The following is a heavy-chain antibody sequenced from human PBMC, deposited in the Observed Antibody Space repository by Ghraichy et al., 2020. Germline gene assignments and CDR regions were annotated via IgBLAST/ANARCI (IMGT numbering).Heavy chain of an antibody. CDR1: GYTFTGYY. Sequence: ASVKVSCKASGYTFTGYYMHWVRQAPGQGLEWMGRINPNSGGTNYAQKFQGRVTMTRDTSISTAYMELSRLRSDDTAVYYCARDDGGPPSSGNDYWGQGTLVTVSS. CDR3: ARDDGGPPSSGNDY. V-gene: IGHV1-2*06. J-gene: IGHJ4*02. D-gene: IGHD6-19*01. CDR2: INPNSGGT.